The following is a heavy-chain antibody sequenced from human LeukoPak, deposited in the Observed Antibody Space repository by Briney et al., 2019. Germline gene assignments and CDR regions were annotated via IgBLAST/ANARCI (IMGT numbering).Heavy chain of an antibody. D-gene: IGHD3-3*01. V-gene: IGHV1-18*01. CDR1: GYTFTSYG. J-gene: IGHJ4*02. CDR2: ISAYNCIT. CDR3: ARGGPYDFWSGYTNFDY. Sequence: GASVKVSCKASGYTFTSYGISWVRQAPGQGVEWMGWISAYNCITNYSQKLQGRVTMTTDTSTSTAYMELRSLRSDDTAVYYCARGGPYDFWSGYTNFDYWGQGTLVTVSS.